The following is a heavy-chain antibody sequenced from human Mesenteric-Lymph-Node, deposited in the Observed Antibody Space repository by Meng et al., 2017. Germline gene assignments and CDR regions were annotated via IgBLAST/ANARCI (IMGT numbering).Heavy chain of an antibody. CDR2: ISHTGST. V-gene: IGHV4-4*02. J-gene: IGHJ4*02. CDR3: ARHEHYFDF. CDR1: GGSISIGNW. Sequence: QVQLQGPGPGLVKPSGTLSLTCAVSGGSISIGNWWSWVRQSPGKGLEWIGEISHTGSTNYNPSLKSRVTISLDNLKNHLSLKLSSVTAADTAMYYCARHEHYFDFWGQGTLVTVSS.